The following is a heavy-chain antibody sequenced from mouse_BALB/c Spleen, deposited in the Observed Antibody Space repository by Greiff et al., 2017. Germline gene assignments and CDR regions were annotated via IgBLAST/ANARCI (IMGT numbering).Heavy chain of an antibody. Sequence: EVQLVESGPGLVKPSQSLSLTCTVTGYSITSDYAWNWIRQFPGNKLEWMGYISYSGSTSYNPSLKSRISITRDTSKNQFFLQLNSVTTEDTATYYCARAGWGYFDYWGQGTTRTVSS. CDR1: GYSITSDYA. V-gene: IGHV3-2*02. CDR2: ISYSGST. D-gene: IGHD1-1*02. J-gene: IGHJ2*01. CDR3: ARAGWGYFDY.